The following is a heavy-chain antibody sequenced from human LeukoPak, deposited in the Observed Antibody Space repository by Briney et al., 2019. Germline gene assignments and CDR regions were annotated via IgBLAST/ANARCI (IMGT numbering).Heavy chain of an antibody. D-gene: IGHD4-17*01. CDR3: ARNRSVTTTPGFDH. V-gene: IGHV4-38-2*01. J-gene: IGHJ4*02. CDR1: GYPIRSGDY. Sequence: PSETLSLTCAVSGYPIRSGDYWGWIRQSPGKGLEWIGSIYHSGSTHYNPSLKSRVTISVGTSKNQFSLMLSSVTAADTAVYYCARNRSVTTTPGFDHWGQGTLVTVSS. CDR2: IYHSGST.